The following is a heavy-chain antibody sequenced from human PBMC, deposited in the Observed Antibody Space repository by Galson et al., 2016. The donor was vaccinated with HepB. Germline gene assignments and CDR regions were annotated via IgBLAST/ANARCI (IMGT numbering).Heavy chain of an antibody. CDR2: IYWDDDK. V-gene: IGHV2-5*02. CDR3: APYYYDRSGYYFRTQGYFDY. Sequence: PALVKPTQTLTLTCTVSGFSLSNPKMGVGWIRQPPGKALEWLALIYWDDDKRYSPSLKCRLTITKDTSKNQVVLTMTNMDPVDTATYYCAPYYYDRSGYYFRTQGYFDYWGQGTLVTVSS. J-gene: IGHJ4*02. CDR1: GFSLSNPKMG. D-gene: IGHD3-22*01.